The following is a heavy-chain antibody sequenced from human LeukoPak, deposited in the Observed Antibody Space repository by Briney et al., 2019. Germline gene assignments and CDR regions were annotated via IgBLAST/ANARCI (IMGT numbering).Heavy chain of an antibody. V-gene: IGHV1-58*01. CDR2: IVVGSGNT. D-gene: IGHD1-7*01. CDR3: AARAGTGTTHYYYYYGMDV. J-gene: IGHJ6*02. Sequence: VASVKVSCKASGFTFSSSAVQWVRQARGQRLEWIGWIVVGSGNTNYAQKFQERVTITRDMSTSTAYMELSSLRSEDTAVYYCAARAGTGTTHYYYYYGMDVWGQGTTVTVSS. CDR1: GFTFSSSA.